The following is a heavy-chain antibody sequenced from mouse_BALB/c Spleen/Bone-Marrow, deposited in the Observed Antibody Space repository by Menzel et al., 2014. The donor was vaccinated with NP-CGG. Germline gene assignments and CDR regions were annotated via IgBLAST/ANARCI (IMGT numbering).Heavy chain of an antibody. J-gene: IGHJ4*01. Sequence: EVQGVESGGGLVKPGGSLKLSCAASGFTFSSYAMSWVRQTPEKRLEWVASISSGGSTYYPDSVKGRFTISRDNARNNLYLQMSSLRSEDTAMYYCAREGGTTAHYYAMDYWGQGTSVTVSS. CDR1: GFTFSSYA. V-gene: IGHV5-6-5*01. D-gene: IGHD1-2*01. CDR3: AREGGTTAHYYAMDY. CDR2: ISSGGST.